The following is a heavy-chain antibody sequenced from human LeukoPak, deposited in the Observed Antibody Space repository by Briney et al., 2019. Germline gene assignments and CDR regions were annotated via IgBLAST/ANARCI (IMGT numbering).Heavy chain of an antibody. CDR2: IYYSGST. CDR3: ASLIAAPLGWFDP. CDR1: GGSISSSSYY. D-gene: IGHD6-13*01. J-gene: IGHJ5*02. Sequence: PSETLSLTCTVSGGSISSSSYYWGWIRQPPGNGLEWIGSIYYSGSTYYNPSLKSRVTISVDTSKNQFSLKLSSVTAADTAVYYCASLIAAPLGWFDPWGQGTLVTVSS. V-gene: IGHV4-39*01.